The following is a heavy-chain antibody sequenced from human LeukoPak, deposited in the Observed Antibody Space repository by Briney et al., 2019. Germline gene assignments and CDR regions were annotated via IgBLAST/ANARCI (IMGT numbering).Heavy chain of an antibody. V-gene: IGHV1-2*06. CDR1: AYSFTNYY. J-gene: IGHJ4*02. CDR2: INPNTGVT. D-gene: IGHD3-22*01. Sequence: ASVKVSCKASAYSFTNYYIHWVRQAPGQGLEWMGRINPNTGVTDYAQIFKGRVTMTRDTSISTAYMELSRLGSDDTAVYYCARSSPTYYFDSSGYYYGDYWGQGTLVTVSS. CDR3: ARSSPTYYFDSSGYYYGDY.